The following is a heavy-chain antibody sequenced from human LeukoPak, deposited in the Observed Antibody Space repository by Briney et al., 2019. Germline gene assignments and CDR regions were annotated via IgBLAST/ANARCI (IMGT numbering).Heavy chain of an antibody. Sequence: GGSLRLSCAASGFSFSSYAMAWVRQAPGKGLEWVSTISGSGGSTHYADSVRGRFTISRNNYKNTLYLQMNSLRAEDTAVYYCAKDPYYYDSSGYGYGMDVWGQGTTVTVSS. V-gene: IGHV3-23*01. J-gene: IGHJ6*02. D-gene: IGHD3-22*01. CDR2: ISGSGGST. CDR3: AKDPYYYDSSGYGYGMDV. CDR1: GFSFSSYA.